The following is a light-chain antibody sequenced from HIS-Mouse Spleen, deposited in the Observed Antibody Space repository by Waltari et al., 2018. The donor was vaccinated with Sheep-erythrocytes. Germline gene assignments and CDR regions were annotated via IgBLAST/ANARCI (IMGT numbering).Light chain of an antibody. J-gene: IGLJ3*02. CDR1: ALPKQY. CDR2: EDS. V-gene: IGLV3-10*01. Sequence: SYELTQPPSVPVSPGQTARITCSGHALPKQYAYRYQQKSGHAPVLVIYEDSKRPSGIPERFSCSSSGTMATLTISGAQVEDEAEYYCYSTDTSGNHRVFGGGTKLTVL. CDR3: YSTDTSGNHRV.